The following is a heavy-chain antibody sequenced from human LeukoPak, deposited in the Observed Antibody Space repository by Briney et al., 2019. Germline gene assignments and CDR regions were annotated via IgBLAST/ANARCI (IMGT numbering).Heavy chain of an antibody. CDR1: GDSITSNLHF. D-gene: IGHD2-2*01. J-gene: IGHJ3*02. CDR2: IYTGKIT. V-gene: IGHV4-61*02. Sequence: SETLSLTCSVSGDSITSNLHFWNWVRQPAGKGLEWIGRIYTGKITNYNPSVKSRVTISVDTSKNQFSLKLSSVTAADTAVYYCARSHCSSTSCYFAFDIWGQGTMVTVSS. CDR3: ARSHCSSTSCYFAFDI.